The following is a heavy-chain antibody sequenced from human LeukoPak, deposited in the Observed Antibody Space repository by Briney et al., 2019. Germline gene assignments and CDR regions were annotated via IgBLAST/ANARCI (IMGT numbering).Heavy chain of an antibody. CDR1: GFTFNSYA. J-gene: IGHJ4*02. CDR2: ISGSGGNT. Sequence: WGSLSLSCAASGFTFNSYAMSWVRQAPGKGLEWVSTISGSGGNTYYADSVKGRFTMSRDNSKNTPYLQMNSLRVEDTAVYYCAKYRYWGQGPLVTVSS. CDR3: AKYRY. V-gene: IGHV3-23*01. D-gene: IGHD1-26*01.